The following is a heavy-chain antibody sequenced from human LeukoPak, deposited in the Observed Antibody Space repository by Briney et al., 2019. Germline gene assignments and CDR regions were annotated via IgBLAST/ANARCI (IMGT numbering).Heavy chain of an antibody. CDR2: INPSGGST. V-gene: IGHV1-46*01. CDR1: GYTFTSYY. J-gene: IGHJ4*02. Sequence: ASVKVSCKASGYTFTSYYMHWVRQAPGQGLEWMGIINPSGGSTSYAQTFQGRVTMTRDTSTSTVYMELSSLRSEDTAVYYCARALTTVTTRGYFDYWGQGTLVTVSS. D-gene: IGHD4-17*01. CDR3: ARALTTVTTRGYFDY.